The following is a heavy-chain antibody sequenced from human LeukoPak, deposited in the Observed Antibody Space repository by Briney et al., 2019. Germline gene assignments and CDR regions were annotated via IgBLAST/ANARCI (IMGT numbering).Heavy chain of an antibody. CDR2: ISGSGGST. CDR3: AKCILTGYYKGYMDV. CDR1: GFTFSTYA. Sequence: GGSLRLSCAASGFTFSTYAMSWVRQAPGKGLEWVSAISGSGGSTYYADSVKGRFTISRDNSKNTLYLQMNSLRAEDTAVYYCAKCILTGYYKGYMDVWGQGTTVTISS. J-gene: IGHJ6*03. D-gene: IGHD3-9*01. V-gene: IGHV3-23*01.